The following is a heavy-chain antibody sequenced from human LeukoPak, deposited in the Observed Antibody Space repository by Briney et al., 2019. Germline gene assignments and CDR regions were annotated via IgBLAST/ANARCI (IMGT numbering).Heavy chain of an antibody. D-gene: IGHD2-2*01. Sequence: PSETLSLTCTVSGGSIDSYYWSWIRQPPGKGLEWIGYIYYTGSTEYHPSLKSRVTIPLDTSKNQFSLKLTSVTAADTAVYYCARVYQSAAYYFDYWGQGNLVSVSS. V-gene: IGHV4-59*01. CDR1: GGSIDSYY. CDR3: ARVYQSAAYYFDY. J-gene: IGHJ4*02. CDR2: IYYTGST.